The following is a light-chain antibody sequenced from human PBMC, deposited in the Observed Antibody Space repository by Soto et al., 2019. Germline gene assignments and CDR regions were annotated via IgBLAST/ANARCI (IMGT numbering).Light chain of an antibody. Sequence: QSVLTQPASVSGSPGQSISISCTGTRSDVGGYPYVSWYQQHPGKAPKLMIYEVTNRPSGVSNRFSGSKSGSSASLTISGLQTEDEADYYCSSYTSSGALYVFGPGTKLTV. V-gene: IGLV2-14*01. CDR3: SSYTSSGALYV. CDR2: EVT. CDR1: RSDVGGYPY. J-gene: IGLJ1*01.